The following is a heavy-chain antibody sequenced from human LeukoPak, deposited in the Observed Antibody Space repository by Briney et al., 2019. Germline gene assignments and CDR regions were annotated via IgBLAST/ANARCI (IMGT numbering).Heavy chain of an antibody. Sequence: ASVKVSCKASGYTFTSYYMHWVRQAPGQGLEWMGIINPSGGSTSYAQKFQGRVTMTRDMSTSTVYMELRSLRSDDTAVYYCARGLQETLAWLKALSAFDIWGQGTMVTVSS. CDR1: GYTFTSYY. CDR2: INPSGGST. V-gene: IGHV1-46*01. CDR3: ARGLQETLAWLKALSAFDI. J-gene: IGHJ3*02. D-gene: IGHD5-24*01.